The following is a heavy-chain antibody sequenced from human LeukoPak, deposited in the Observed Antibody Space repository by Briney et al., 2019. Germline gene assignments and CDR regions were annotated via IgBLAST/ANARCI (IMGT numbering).Heavy chain of an antibody. D-gene: IGHD2-15*01. CDR3: ARGDCSGGSCYQA. Sequence: PGGAPRLSFAAPGFTFSSYSMNWVRQAPGEGLEWVSSISSSSSYIYYADSVKGRFTISRDNAKNSLYLQMNSLRAEDTAVYYCARGDCSGGSCYQAWGQGTLVTVSS. J-gene: IGHJ4*02. CDR2: ISSSSSYI. CDR1: GFTFSSYS. V-gene: IGHV3-21*01.